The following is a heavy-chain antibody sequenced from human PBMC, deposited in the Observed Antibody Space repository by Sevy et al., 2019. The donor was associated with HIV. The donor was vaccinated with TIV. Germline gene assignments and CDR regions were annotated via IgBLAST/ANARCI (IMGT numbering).Heavy chain of an antibody. CDR2: IYSGGSS. CDR3: ARSYSAYDFDY. V-gene: IGHV3-53*01. Sequence: GGSLRLSCAASGFTVSSNYMTWVRQAPGKGLEWVSIIYSGGSSYYADSVKGRLTISRDNSKNTLYLQMNSLRAEDTAVYYCARSYSAYDFDYWGQGTLVTVSS. CDR1: GFTVSSNY. J-gene: IGHJ4*02. D-gene: IGHD5-12*01.